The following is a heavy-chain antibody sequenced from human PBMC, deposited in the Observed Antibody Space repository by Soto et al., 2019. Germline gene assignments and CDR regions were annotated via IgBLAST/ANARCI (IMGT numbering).Heavy chain of an antibody. CDR1: GGSISSSSYY. CDR2: IYYSGST. J-gene: IGHJ6*02. V-gene: IGHV4-39*01. CDR3: ARRSSSGYFPYYYCGMDV. D-gene: IGHD3-22*01. Sequence: SETLSLTCTVSGGSISSSSYYWGWIRQPPGKGLEWIGSIYYSGSTYYNPSLKSRVTISVDTSKNQFSLKLSSVTAADTAVYYCARRSSSGYFPYYYCGMDVWGQGTTVTVSS.